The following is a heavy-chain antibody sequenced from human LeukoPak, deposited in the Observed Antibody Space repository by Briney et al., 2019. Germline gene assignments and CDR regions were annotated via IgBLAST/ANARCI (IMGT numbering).Heavy chain of an antibody. J-gene: IGHJ4*02. D-gene: IGHD2-15*01. CDR3: AKNQNLPSSRYCSGGSCYSLGYFDY. CDR1: GFTFSSYG. Sequence: GGSLRLSCAASGFTFSSYGMHWVRQAPGKGLEWVAVISCDGSNKYYADSVKGRFTISRDNSKNTLYLQMNSLRAEDTAVYYCAKNQNLPSSRYCSGGSCYSLGYFDYWGQGTLVTVSS. CDR2: ISCDGSNK. V-gene: IGHV3-30*18.